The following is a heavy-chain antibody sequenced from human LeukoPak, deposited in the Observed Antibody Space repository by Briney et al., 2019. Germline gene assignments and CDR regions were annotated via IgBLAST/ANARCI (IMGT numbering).Heavy chain of an antibody. J-gene: IGHJ4*02. V-gene: IGHV1-69*13. CDR3: ARDRRFWSGYYTLYYFDY. Sequence: SVKVSCKASGGTFSSYAISWVRQAPGQGLEWMGGIIPIFGTANYAQKFQGRVTITADESASTAYMELSSLRSEDTAVYYCARDRRFWSGYYTLYYFDYWGQGTLVTVSS. CDR2: IIPIFGTA. CDR1: GGTFSSYA. D-gene: IGHD3-3*01.